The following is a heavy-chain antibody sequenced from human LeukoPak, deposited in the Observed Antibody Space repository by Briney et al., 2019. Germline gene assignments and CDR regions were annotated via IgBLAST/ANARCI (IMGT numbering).Heavy chain of an antibody. CDR3: AKEGGSGVYYDYVWGSYPNWFDP. J-gene: IGHJ5*02. CDR2: ISGSGGST. CDR1: GFTFSSYA. Sequence: PGGSLRLSCAASGFTFSSYAMSWVRQAPGKGLEWVSAISGSGGSTYYADSVKGRFTISRDNSKNTLYLQMNSLRAEDTAVYYCAKEGGSGVYYDYVWGSYPNWFDPWGQGTLVTVSS. D-gene: IGHD3-16*01. V-gene: IGHV3-23*01.